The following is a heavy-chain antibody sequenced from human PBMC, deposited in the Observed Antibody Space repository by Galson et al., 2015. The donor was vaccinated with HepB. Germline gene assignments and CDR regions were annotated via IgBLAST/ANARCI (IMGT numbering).Heavy chain of an antibody. CDR2: ISAYNGNT. CDR3: ARGVAARQYYYYYGMDV. J-gene: IGHJ6*02. V-gene: IGHV1-18*04. CDR1: GYTFTSYG. D-gene: IGHD6-6*01. Sequence: SVKVSCKASGYTFTSYGISWVRQAPGQGLEWMGWISAYNGNTNYAQKLQGRVTMTTDTSTSTAYMELRSLRSDDTAVYYCARGVAARQYYYYYGMDVWGQGTTVTVSS.